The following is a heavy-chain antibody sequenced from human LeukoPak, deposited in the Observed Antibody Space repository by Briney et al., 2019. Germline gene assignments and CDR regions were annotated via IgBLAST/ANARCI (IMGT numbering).Heavy chain of an antibody. CDR2: IDTAGNT. V-gene: IGHV3-13*04. CDR1: RFTFSSYD. CDR3: ARTAKVTSAMDM. Sequence: GGSLRLSCAASRFTFSSYDMHWVRQVTGKGLEWVSAIDTAGNTYYPGSVKGRFTISRENAKNSLYLQMNNVRAGDTAVHYCARTAKVTSAMDMWGQGTMVTVSS. J-gene: IGHJ3*02. D-gene: IGHD4-23*01.